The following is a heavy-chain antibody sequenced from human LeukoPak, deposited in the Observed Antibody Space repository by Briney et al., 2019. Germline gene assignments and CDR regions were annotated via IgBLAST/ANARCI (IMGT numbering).Heavy chain of an antibody. CDR2: INHSGST. CDR1: GGSFSGYY. CDR3: AGAAPPGYFQH. J-gene: IGHJ1*01. D-gene: IGHD6-6*01. V-gene: IGHV4-34*01. Sequence: KPSETLSLTCAVYGGSFSGYYWSWIRQPPGKGLEWIGEINHSGSTNYNPSLKSRVTISVDTSKNQFSLKLSSVTAADTAVYYCAGAAPPGYFQHWGQGTLVTVSS.